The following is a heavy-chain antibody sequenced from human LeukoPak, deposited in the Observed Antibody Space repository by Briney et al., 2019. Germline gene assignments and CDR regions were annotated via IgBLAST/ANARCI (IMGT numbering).Heavy chain of an antibody. CDR1: GGSFSGYY. Sequence: PSETLSLTCAVYGGSFSGYYWSWIRQPPGKGLEWIGEINHSGSTNYNPSLESRVTISLDTSKTHSSLRMTPVTAADTAVYYCAGGSTGSAYDYWGQGALVTVSP. D-gene: IGHD7-27*01. V-gene: IGHV4-34*01. CDR3: AGGSTGSAYDY. CDR2: INHSGST. J-gene: IGHJ4*02.